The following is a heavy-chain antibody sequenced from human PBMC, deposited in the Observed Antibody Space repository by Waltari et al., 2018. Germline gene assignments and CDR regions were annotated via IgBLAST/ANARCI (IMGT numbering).Heavy chain of an antibody. Sequence: VQLVQSGAEVKTPGASVKVSCKASGYTFTDYSIHWVRQAPGQGLEWMGWVHPGSGGTNYAQKFQGRVTMTRDTSISTAYMELNNLGSDDTALYYCARRPVDYRNPRFDYWGQGTLVTVGS. V-gene: IGHV1-2*02. CDR1: GYTFTDYS. D-gene: IGHD4-4*01. CDR3: ARRPVDYRNPRFDY. CDR2: VHPGSGGT. J-gene: IGHJ4*02.